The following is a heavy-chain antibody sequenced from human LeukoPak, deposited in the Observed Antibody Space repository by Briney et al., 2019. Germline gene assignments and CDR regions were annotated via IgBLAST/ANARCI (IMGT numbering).Heavy chain of an antibody. J-gene: IGHJ4*02. Sequence: PGGSLRLSCAASGFTVSSNFMSWVRQAPGKGLEWISVIYSGGSTYYADSVKGRFTISGDNSKNTLYLQMNSLRPEDTAVYYCARGPRNVYFDYWGQGTLVTVSS. V-gene: IGHV3-66*02. D-gene: IGHD2-8*01. CDR1: GFTVSSNF. CDR2: IYSGGST. CDR3: ARGPRNVYFDY.